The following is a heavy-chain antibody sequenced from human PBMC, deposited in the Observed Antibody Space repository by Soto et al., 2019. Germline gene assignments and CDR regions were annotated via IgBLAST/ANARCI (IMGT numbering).Heavy chain of an antibody. CDR2: IYHSGST. Sequence: QVQLQESGPGLVKPSGTLCLTCAVSGGSISSSNWWSWVRQPPGKGLEWIGEIYHSGSTNYNPSLKSRVTISVDKSKNQFSLKLSSVTAADTAVYYCARVTSPYTIFGVVIPRYFDYWGQGTLVTVSS. V-gene: IGHV4-4*02. J-gene: IGHJ4*02. D-gene: IGHD3-3*01. CDR1: GGSISSSNW. CDR3: ARVTSPYTIFGVVIPRYFDY.